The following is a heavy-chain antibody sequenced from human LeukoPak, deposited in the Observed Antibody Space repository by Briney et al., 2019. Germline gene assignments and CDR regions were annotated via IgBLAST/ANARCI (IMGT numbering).Heavy chain of an antibody. Sequence: ASVKVSCKASGYTFTSYDINWVRQATGQGLEWMGWMNPNSGNTGYAQKFQGRVTMTRNTSISTAYMELSSLRSEDTAVYYCILGDSSSWYCYYGMDVWGQGTTVTVSS. D-gene: IGHD6-13*01. J-gene: IGHJ6*02. CDR2: MNPNSGNT. CDR3: ILGDSSSWYCYYGMDV. V-gene: IGHV1-8*01. CDR1: GYTFTSYD.